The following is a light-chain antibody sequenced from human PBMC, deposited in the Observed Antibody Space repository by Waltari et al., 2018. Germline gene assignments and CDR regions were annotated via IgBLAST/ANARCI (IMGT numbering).Light chain of an antibody. V-gene: IGKV2-40*01. CDR2: GGS. J-gene: IGKJ1*01. CDR1: QSLLHSNGNTY. CDR3: VQAIAFPWT. Sequence: IMMTQTPLSLPITPGEPASISCRSSQSLLHSNGNTYLHWYLQKPGQSPQLLIYGGSNRASGVPDRFSGSGSGTDFTLKISKVEAEDVGVYYCVQAIAFPWTFGQGTKVEIK.